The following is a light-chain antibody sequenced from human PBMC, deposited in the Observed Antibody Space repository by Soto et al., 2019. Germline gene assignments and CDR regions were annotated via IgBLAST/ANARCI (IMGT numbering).Light chain of an antibody. V-gene: IGLV7-46*01. Sequence: QAVVTQEPSLTVCPGGTVTLTCGSSTGAVTSGHYPYWFQQKPGQAPRTLIYDTSNKHSWTPARFSGSLLGGKAALTLSGAQPEDEAEYYCLLSYSDGVYVVFGGGTKVTVL. CDR2: DTS. J-gene: IGLJ2*01. CDR1: TGAVTSGHY. CDR3: LLSYSDGVYVV.